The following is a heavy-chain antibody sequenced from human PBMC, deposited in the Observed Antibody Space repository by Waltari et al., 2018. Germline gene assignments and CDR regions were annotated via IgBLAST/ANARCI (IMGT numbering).Heavy chain of an antibody. CDR3: AKTVSSAFSWNGGFDY. CDR1: GFTFDDYA. Sequence: EVQLVESGGGLVQPGRSLRLSCAASGFTFDDYAMHWVRQAPGKGLEWVSGISAHSDSRGFADSVKGRFTISRDNAKKSLYLQMNSLRPEDTAFHYCAKTVSSAFSWNGGFDYWGQGTLVAVSS. J-gene: IGHJ4*02. CDR2: ISAHSDSR. V-gene: IGHV3-9*01. D-gene: IGHD1-1*01.